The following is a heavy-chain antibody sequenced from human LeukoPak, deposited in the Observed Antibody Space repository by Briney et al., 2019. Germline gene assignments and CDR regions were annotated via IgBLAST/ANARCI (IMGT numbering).Heavy chain of an antibody. D-gene: IGHD1-26*01. CDR3: ARGRSNYYGMDV. CDR2: INHSGST. Sequence: SETLSLTCAVYGGSFSGYYWSWIRQPPGKGLEWIGEINHSGSTNYNPSLKSRVTISVDTSKNLFSLKVSSVTAADTAVYYCARGRSNYYGMDVWGQGTTVTVSS. J-gene: IGHJ6*02. V-gene: IGHV4-34*01. CDR1: GGSFSGYY.